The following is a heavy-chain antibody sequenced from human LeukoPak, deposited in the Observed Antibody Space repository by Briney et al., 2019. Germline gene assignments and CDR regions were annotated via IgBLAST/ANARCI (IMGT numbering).Heavy chain of an antibody. J-gene: IGHJ4*02. CDR1: GLTFSNYA. D-gene: IGHD1-7*01. CDR3: AKRTSGPMRFFDY. V-gene: IGHV3-23*01. CDR2: ISGSGGTT. Sequence: GGSLRLSCAASGLTFSNYAMSWVRQAPGKGLEWVSAISGSGGTTYYANSVKGRFTISRDNSKNTLYLQMNSLRAEDTAIYYCAKRTSGPMRFFDYWGQGTLVTVSS.